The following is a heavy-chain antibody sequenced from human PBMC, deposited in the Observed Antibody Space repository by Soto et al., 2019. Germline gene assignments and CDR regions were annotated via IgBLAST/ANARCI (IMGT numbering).Heavy chain of an antibody. J-gene: IGHJ6*02. CDR1: GYTFTSYG. Sequence: QVQLVQSGAEVKKPGASVKVSCKASGYTFTSYGISWVRQAPGQGIEWMGWISAYNGNTNYAQKLQGRVTMTTDTSTSRAYMELRSLRSDDTAVYYCARDWSDSSSSRGYYYYYCMDVWGQGTTVTVSS. D-gene: IGHD6-6*01. CDR3: ARDWSDSSSSRGYYYYYCMDV. V-gene: IGHV1-18*01. CDR2: ISAYNGNT.